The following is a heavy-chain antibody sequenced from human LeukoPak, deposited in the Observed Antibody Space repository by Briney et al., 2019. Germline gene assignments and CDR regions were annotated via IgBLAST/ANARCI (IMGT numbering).Heavy chain of an antibody. Sequence: SGTLSLTCAVSGGSISSSNWWSWVRQPPGKGPEWIGEIYHSGSTNYNPSLKSRVTISVDKSKNQFSLKLSSVTAADTAVYYCARTNSENYDILTGYSNWFDPWGQGTLVTVSS. V-gene: IGHV4-4*02. J-gene: IGHJ5*02. CDR2: IYHSGST. D-gene: IGHD3-9*01. CDR3: ARTNSENYDILTGYSNWFDP. CDR1: GGSISSSNW.